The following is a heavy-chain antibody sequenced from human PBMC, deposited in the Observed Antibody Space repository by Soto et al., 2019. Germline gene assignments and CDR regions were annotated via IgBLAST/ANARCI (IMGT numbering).Heavy chain of an antibody. D-gene: IGHD3-3*01. CDR1: GYPVTAYY. Sequence: QLHLVQSGAVVKKPGASVTVSCSASGYPVTAYYMHWVRQAPGRGLAWMGGINPATGAAKYTQTFQGRVTLTREAATSTVFLELSGLTSEDTGVFNCARGGGVGVAGSAAFDMWGQGNLVTVSS. CDR3: ARGGGVGVAGSAAFDM. CDR2: INPATGAA. J-gene: IGHJ3*02. V-gene: IGHV1-2*02.